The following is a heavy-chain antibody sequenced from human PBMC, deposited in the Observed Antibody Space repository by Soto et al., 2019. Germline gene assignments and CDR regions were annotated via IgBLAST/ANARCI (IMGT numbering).Heavy chain of an antibody. CDR3: ARPSGRYGEYAWYLAY. CDR2: VSAYSGHT. J-gene: IGHJ4*02. Sequence: GAEVKKPGASVKVSCKASGYAFGGYAISWVRQAPGQGLEWMGWVSAYSGHTDNAQNLQGRVSMTTETSTIRAYMELGSLTSDDTDVYYCARPSGRYGEYAWYLAYWDQGTLVTVSS. D-gene: IGHD1-26*01. V-gene: IGHV1-18*04. CDR1: GYAFGGYA.